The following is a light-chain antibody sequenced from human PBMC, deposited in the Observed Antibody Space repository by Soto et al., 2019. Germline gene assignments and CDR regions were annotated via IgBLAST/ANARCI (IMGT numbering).Light chain of an antibody. Sequence: QSVLTQPPSVSGAPGQRVTISCTGFDSNIGADYGVHWYQQFPGTAPKLLIYGDSYRPSGVSGRFSASRSDTSASLAITGLQAEDEADYYCQSYDNRLSGSKVFGGGTKLTVL. CDR2: GDS. V-gene: IGLV1-40*01. CDR3: QSYDNRLSGSKV. J-gene: IGLJ3*02. CDR1: DSNIGADYG.